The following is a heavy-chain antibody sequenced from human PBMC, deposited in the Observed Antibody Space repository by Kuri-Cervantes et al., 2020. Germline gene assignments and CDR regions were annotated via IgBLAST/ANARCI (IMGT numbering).Heavy chain of an antibody. Sequence: ASVKVSCKASGYTFTSYGISWVRQAPGQGLEWMGWISAYNGNTNYAQKLQGRVTMTTDTSTSTAYMEPRSLRSDDTAVYYCARDSAYYNFWSGYYKNWFDPWGQGTLVTVSS. CDR1: GYTFTSYG. CDR2: ISAYNGNT. J-gene: IGHJ5*02. D-gene: IGHD3-3*01. CDR3: ARDSAYYNFWSGYYKNWFDP. V-gene: IGHV1-18*01.